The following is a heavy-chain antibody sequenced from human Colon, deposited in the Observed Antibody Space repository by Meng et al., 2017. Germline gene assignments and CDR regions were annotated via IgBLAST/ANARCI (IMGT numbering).Heavy chain of an antibody. CDR1: GGSIRSGGFY. D-gene: IGHD4-17*01. V-gene: IGHV4-31*03. Sequence: PLEERCAGWGKPPSTLSRTCMVAGGSIRSGGFYWSWVRQHPGKGLEWIGYIYYSGSTYYNPSLRNRVAISIDTSKNQFSLKLTSVTAADTAVYFCARTNYGDYNWFDPWGQGTLVTVSS. CDR2: IYYSGST. CDR3: ARTNYGDYNWFDP. J-gene: IGHJ5*02.